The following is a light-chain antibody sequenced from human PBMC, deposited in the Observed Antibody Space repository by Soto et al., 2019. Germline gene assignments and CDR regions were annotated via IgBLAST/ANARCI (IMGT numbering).Light chain of an antibody. J-gene: IGKJ2*01. Sequence: IGLTQSPGTLSLSPGERATLSCRARQSISSGYLAWYQQKPGQAPRLLMYGASYRATDVPDRFSGSGSGTDFTLTISRLEPEDFAVYYCHCQKYDDSPVYTFGQGTKLQIK. V-gene: IGKV3-20*01. CDR3: HCQKYDDSPVYT. CDR2: GAS. CDR1: QSISSGY.